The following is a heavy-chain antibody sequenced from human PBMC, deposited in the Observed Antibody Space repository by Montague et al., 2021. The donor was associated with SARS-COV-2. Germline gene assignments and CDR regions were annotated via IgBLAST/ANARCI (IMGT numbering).Heavy chain of an antibody. CDR3: ARDHGQWFGELWGHGLDV. CDR2: IYYSGSI. V-gene: IGHV4-31*03. D-gene: IGHD3-10*01. Sequence: TLSLTCSVSSGSISTGHHWSWIRQHPMKGLEWIGYIYYSGSIYYNPSFKGRVTISIDTAKNQFSLELTSMTAADTAVYYCARDHGQWFGELWGHGLDVWGQGTTVIVSS. CDR1: SGSISTGHH. J-gene: IGHJ6*02.